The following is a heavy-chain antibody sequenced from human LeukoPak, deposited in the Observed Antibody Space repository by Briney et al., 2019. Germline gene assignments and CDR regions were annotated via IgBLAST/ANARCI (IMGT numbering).Heavy chain of an antibody. V-gene: IGHV3-30*04. CDR3: AKEVRTSGRAGIFGY. J-gene: IGHJ4*02. Sequence: GGSLRLSCVPSTFTFSDSVMHWVRQAPGKGLEWVSAISIDGNGKFYADSVRGRITISRDNSKKTLWLEMNSLSAEDTAVYYCAKEVRTSGRAGIFGYWGQGTLVTVSS. D-gene: IGHD2-2*01. CDR2: ISIDGNGK. CDR1: TFTFSDSV.